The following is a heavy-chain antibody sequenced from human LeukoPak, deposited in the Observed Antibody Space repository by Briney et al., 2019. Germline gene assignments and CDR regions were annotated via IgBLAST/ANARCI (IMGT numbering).Heavy chain of an antibody. CDR1: GFTFSSYS. D-gene: IGHD1-26*01. Sequence: PGGSLRLSCAASGFTFSSYSMNWVRQAPGKGLEWVSSISSSSSYIYYADSVKGRFTISRDNAKNSLYLQMNSLRAEDTAVYYCARGPGSYGGWDAFDIWGQGAMVTVSS. J-gene: IGHJ3*02. V-gene: IGHV3-21*01. CDR2: ISSSSSYI. CDR3: ARGPGSYGGWDAFDI.